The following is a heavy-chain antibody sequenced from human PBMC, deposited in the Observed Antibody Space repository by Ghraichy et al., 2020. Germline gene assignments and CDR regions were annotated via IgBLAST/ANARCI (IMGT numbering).Heavy chain of an antibody. CDR1: GFTFSSYW. CDR3: ARDSHYPPYDFWTQSRSGAFDI. V-gene: IGHV3-7*03. CDR2: IKQDGSEK. J-gene: IGHJ3*02. D-gene: IGHD3-3*01. Sequence: GGSLRLSCAASGFTFSSYWMSWVRQAPGKGLEWVANIKQDGSEKYYVDSVKGRFTISRDNAKNSLYLQMNSLRAEDTAVYYCARDSHYPPYDFWTQSRSGAFDIWGQGTMVTVSS.